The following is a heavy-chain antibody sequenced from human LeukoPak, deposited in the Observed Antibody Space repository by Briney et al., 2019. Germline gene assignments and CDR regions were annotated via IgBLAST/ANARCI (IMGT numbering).Heavy chain of an antibody. J-gene: IGHJ6*02. V-gene: IGHV3-30*18. D-gene: IGHD3-3*01. CDR3: AKTYYDFWSGYYFYYYYGMDV. CDR1: GFTFSSCG. CDR2: ISYDGSNK. Sequence: GGSLRLSCAASGFTFSSCGMHWVRQAPGKGLEWVAVISYDGSNKYYADSVKGRFTISRDNSKNTLYLQMNSLRAEDTAVYYCAKTYYDFWSGYYFYYYYGMDVWGQGTTVTVSS.